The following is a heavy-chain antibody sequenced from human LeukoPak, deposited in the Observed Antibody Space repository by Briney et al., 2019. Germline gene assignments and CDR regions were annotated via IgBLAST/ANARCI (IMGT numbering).Heavy chain of an antibody. V-gene: IGHV3-21*06. J-gene: IGHJ4*02. CDR2: ISSSSTFI. Sequence: GGSLRLSCVASGFTFSNYSMNWVRQAPGEGLEWVSSISSSSTFIYYADSVKGRFTISRDNAKNSLYLQMNSLRVEDTAVYYCGREWAVDFWGQGTLVTVSS. CDR3: GREWAVDF. CDR1: GFTFSNYS.